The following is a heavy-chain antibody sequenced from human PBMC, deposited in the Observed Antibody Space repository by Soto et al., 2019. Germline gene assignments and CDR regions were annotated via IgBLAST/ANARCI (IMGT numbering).Heavy chain of an antibody. D-gene: IGHD3-22*01. CDR2: IYYSGST. CDR3: ARWYGYFDWDYYYGMDV. J-gene: IGHJ6*04. V-gene: IGHV4-30-4*01. CDR1: GGSVSSGDYY. Sequence: QVQLQESGPGLVKPSQTLSLTCTVSGGSVSSGDYYWNWIRQPPGKGLEWIGYIYYSGSTQYNPSLKSRITISVDTSKNQFSLKLSSVTAADTAVSYCARWYGYFDWDYYYGMDVWGKGTTVTVSS.